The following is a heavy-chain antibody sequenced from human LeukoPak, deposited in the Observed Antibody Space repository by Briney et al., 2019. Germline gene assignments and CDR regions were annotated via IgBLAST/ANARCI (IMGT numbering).Heavy chain of an antibody. J-gene: IGHJ4*02. CDR1: GDSMNNYC. Sequence: SETLSHTPTVSGDSMNNYCWSWIPHPPGKGLEWIGFIYYSGSTNYNPSLESRVTISLDTSTNQFSLKLTSVTAADTAVYYCARVHMPSFDFWSGPRGGRLYLLDFWGQGTLVSVSS. V-gene: IGHV4-59*01. CDR2: IYYSGST. CDR3: ARVHMPSFDFWSGPRGGRLYLLDF. D-gene: IGHD3-3*01.